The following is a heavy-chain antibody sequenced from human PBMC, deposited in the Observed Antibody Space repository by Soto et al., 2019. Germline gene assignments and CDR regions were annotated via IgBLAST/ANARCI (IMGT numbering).Heavy chain of an antibody. V-gene: IGHV1-8*01. D-gene: IGHD3-3*01. CDR3: ASAYYDFWSGYWAYYYYGMDV. J-gene: IGHJ6*02. Sequence: QVQLVQSGAEVKKPGASVKVSCKASGYTFTSYDINWVRQATGQGLEWMGWMNPNSGNTGYAQKFQGRVTMTRNTSISTAYMELSSLRSEDTAVYYCASAYYDFWSGYWAYYYYGMDVWGQGTTVPVSS. CDR2: MNPNSGNT. CDR1: GYTFTSYD.